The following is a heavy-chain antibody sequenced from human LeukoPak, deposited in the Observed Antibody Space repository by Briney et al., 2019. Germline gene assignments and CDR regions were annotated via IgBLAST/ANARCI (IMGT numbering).Heavy chain of an antibody. CDR1: GYTFTSYY. J-gene: IGHJ5*02. CDR2: INPSGGRT. V-gene: IGHV1-46*01. D-gene: IGHD3-10*01. Sequence: EASVKVSCKASGYTFTSYYMHWVRQAPGQGLEWMGIINPSGGRTSYAQKFQGRVTMTRNTSISTAYMELSSLGSEDTAVYYCARGRVRGVIRFKSVWFDPWGQGTLVTVSS. CDR3: ARGRVRGVIRFKSVWFDP.